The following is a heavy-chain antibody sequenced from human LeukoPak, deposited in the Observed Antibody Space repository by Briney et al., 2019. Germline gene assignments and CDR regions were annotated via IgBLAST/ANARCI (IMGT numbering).Heavy chain of an antibody. V-gene: IGHV3-74*01. D-gene: IGHD2-2*01. CDR1: GFTISNHW. Sequence: PGGSLRLSCAASGFTISNHWMHWVRQAPGKGLVWVSRINSDGRKTSYADSVKGRFTISRDNAKNTLYLQMNNLSPDDTAVYYCAREVEVVPATMGAYYYYYMDVWGKGTTVTVSS. J-gene: IGHJ6*03. CDR2: INSDGRKT. CDR3: AREVEVVPATMGAYYYYYMDV.